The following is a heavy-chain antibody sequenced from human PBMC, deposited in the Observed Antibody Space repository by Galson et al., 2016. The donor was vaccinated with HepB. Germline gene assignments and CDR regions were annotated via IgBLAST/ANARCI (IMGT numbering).Heavy chain of an antibody. CDR1: GFTFSAYN. CDR3: ARVSSGQRGFDY. CDR2: ISLSSDYI. V-gene: IGHV3-21*01. Sequence: SLRLSCAASGFTFSAYNMIWVRQAPGKGLEWVSSISLSSDYIYYADSLKGRFTISRDNAKNSLYLQMNSLRAEDTAVYFCARVSSGQRGFDYWGQGTLVTVSS. J-gene: IGHJ4*02. D-gene: IGHD3-10*01.